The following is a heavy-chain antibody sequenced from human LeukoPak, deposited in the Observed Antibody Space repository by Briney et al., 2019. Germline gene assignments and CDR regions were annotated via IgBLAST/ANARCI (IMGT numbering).Heavy chain of an antibody. V-gene: IGHV4-30-4*08. Sequence: PSQTLSLTCTVSGGSISSGDYYWSWIRQPPGKGLEWIGYIYYSGSTYYNPSLKSRVTISVDTSKNQFSLKLSSVTAADTAVYYCARGAYCSGGSCYSSLFDYWGQGTLVTVSS. CDR1: GGSISSGDYY. D-gene: IGHD2-15*01. CDR3: ARGAYCSGGSCYSSLFDY. J-gene: IGHJ4*02. CDR2: IYYSGST.